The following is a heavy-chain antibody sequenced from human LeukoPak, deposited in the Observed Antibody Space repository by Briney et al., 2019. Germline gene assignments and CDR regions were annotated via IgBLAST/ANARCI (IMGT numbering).Heavy chain of an antibody. CDR2: IYSCGST. V-gene: IGHV3-53*04. Sequence: PGGALRLSCAASGFTVSSNYMSWVRQAPGKGLEGVSVIYSCGSTYYADSVKGRFTISRHNSKNTLYLQMNSLRAEDTAVYYCARGSRGTMAALDYWGQGTLVTVSS. J-gene: IGHJ4*02. CDR1: GFTVSSNY. D-gene: IGHD2-15*01. CDR3: ARGSRGTMAALDY.